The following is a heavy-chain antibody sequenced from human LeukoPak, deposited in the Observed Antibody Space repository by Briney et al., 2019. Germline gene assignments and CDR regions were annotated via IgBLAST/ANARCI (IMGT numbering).Heavy chain of an antibody. CDR2: IYYTGTT. CDR3: ARRLGIETYFDY. J-gene: IGHJ4*02. D-gene: IGHD1-26*01. Sequence: SETLSLTSTVSGGSITGATWYWDWVRQPPGKVLEWIGTIYYTGTTYYNPSLKSRVTISVDTSKNEFSLQLSSVTAADTAVYYCARRLGIETYFDYWGQGTLVTVSS. V-gene: IGHV4-39*01. CDR1: GGSITGATWY.